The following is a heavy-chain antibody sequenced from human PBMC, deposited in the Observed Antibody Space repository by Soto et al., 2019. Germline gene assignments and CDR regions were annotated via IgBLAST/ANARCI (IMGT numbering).Heavy chain of an antibody. V-gene: IGHV2-5*02. CDR2: IYWDDDK. CDR3: AHSRLRATGTPTWDFDY. J-gene: IGHJ4*02. D-gene: IGHD1-1*01. Sequence: SGPTLVKPTQTLTLTCTFSGFSLSTSGVGVGWIRQPPGKALEWLALIYWDDDKRYSPSLKSRLTITKDTSKNQVVLTMTNMDPVDTATYYCAHSRLRATGTPTWDFDYWGQGTLVTVSS. CDR1: GFSLSTSGVG.